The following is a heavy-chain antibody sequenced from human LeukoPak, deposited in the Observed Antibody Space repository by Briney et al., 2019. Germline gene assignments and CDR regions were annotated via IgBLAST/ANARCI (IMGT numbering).Heavy chain of an antibody. CDR3: ATYPITYYYGSGSPYYFDY. D-gene: IGHD3-10*01. CDR2: FDPEDGET. J-gene: IGHJ4*02. CDR1: GYTLTELS. V-gene: IGHV1-24*01. Sequence: ASVNVSCKVSGYTLTELSMHWVRQAPGKGLEWMGGFDPEDGETIYAQKFQGRVTMTEDTSTDTAYMELSSLRSEDTAVYYCATYPITYYYGSGSPYYFDYWGQGTLVTVSS.